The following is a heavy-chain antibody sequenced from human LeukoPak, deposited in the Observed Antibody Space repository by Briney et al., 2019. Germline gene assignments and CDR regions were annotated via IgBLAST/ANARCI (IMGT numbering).Heavy chain of an antibody. V-gene: IGHV3-74*01. CDR1: GFTFSSYW. CDR2: IASDGSST. D-gene: IGHD3-22*01. J-gene: IGHJ4*02. Sequence: GGSLRLSCAASGFTFSSYWMNWVRQAPGKGLVWVSRIASDGSSTTYADSVKGRFTISRDNSKNTLFLQMNILRAEDTAVYYCARAAYDSSGYLTLWGQGTLVAVSS. CDR3: ARAAYDSSGYLTL.